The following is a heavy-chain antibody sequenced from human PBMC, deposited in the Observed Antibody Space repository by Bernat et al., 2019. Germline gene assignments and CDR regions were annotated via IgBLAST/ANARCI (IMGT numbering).Heavy chain of an antibody. Sequence: EVQLVESGGGLVKPGGSLRLSCAASGFTFSSYSMNWVRQAPGKGLEWASSISSSSSYIYYADSVKGRFTISRDNAKNTLYLQMNSLGAEETAVHYCARRVAGGVDPFYYYYGMDVWGQGTTVTVSS. CDR3: ARRVAGGVDPFYYYYGMDV. J-gene: IGHJ6*02. CDR1: GFTFSSYS. CDR2: ISSSSSYI. V-gene: IGHV3-21*01. D-gene: IGHD2-8*02.